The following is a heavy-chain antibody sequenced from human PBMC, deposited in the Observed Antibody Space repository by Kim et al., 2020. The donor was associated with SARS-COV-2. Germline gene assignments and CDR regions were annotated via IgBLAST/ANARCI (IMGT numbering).Heavy chain of an antibody. J-gene: IGHJ5*02. Sequence: ASVKVSCKTSGYTFTSYYIHWVRQAPGQGLEWMGIIKSNAGTTSKAQKFQGRVTLTSDTSTNTVYMELSSLISEDTAIYYCAREAPGGGWFEPRGQGTLV. V-gene: IGHV1-46*01. CDR1: GYTFTSYY. D-gene: IGHD3-10*01. CDR2: IKSNAGTT. CDR3: AREAPGGGWFEP.